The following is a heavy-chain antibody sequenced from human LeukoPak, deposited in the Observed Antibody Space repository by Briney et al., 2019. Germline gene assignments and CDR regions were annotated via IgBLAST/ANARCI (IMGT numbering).Heavy chain of an antibody. V-gene: IGHV1-69*13. CDR2: IIPIFGTA. Sequence: SVTVSCKASGGTFSSYAISWVRQAPGQGLEWMGGIIPIFGTANYAQKFQGRVTITADESTSTAYMELSSLRSEDTAVYYCALGTYNWNYAGYYYYMDVWGKGTTVTVSS. CDR3: ALGTYNWNYAGYYYYMDV. D-gene: IGHD1-7*01. J-gene: IGHJ6*03. CDR1: GGTFSSYA.